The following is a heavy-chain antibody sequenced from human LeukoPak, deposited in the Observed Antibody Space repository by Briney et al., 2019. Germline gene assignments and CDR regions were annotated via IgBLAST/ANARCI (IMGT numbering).Heavy chain of an antibody. J-gene: IGHJ4*02. D-gene: IGHD5-18*01. CDR2: ITPIFGTA. CDR3: ARARGYSYGYEGYFDY. Sequence: GASVKVSCKASGGTFSSYAISWVRQAPGQGLEWMGGITPIFGTANYAQKFQGGVTITTDESTSTAYMELSSLRSEDTAVYYCARARGYSYGYEGYFDYWGQGTLVTVSS. V-gene: IGHV1-69*05. CDR1: GGTFSSYA.